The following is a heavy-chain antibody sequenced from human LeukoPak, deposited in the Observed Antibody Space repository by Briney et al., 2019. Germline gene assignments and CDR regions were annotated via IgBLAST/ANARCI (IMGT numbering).Heavy chain of an antibody. J-gene: IGHJ4*02. CDR1: GFTFSSYS. D-gene: IGHD3-10*01. Sequence: GGSLRLSCAASGFTFSSYSMNWVRQAPGKGLEWVSVISGSGGTTYYADSVKGRFTISRDNSKNTLYLQMNSLRVEDTAVYYCARAAIVRGVDYFDYWGQGTLATVSS. V-gene: IGHV3-23*01. CDR3: ARAAIVRGVDYFDY. CDR2: ISGSGGTT.